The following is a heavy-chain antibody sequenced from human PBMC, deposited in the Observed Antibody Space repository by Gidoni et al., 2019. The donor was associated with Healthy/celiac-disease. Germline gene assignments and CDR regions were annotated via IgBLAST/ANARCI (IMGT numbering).Heavy chain of an antibody. V-gene: IGHV4-34*01. D-gene: IGHD6-13*01. J-gene: IGHJ6*04. CDR2: INHSGST. CDR3: ARGRAGYSSSWSPGGMDV. CDR1: GWSFSFYY. Sequence: QVQLQQWGAGLLKPSETLSLTCAVYGWSFSFYYWSWIRQPPGKGLEWIGEINHSGSTNYNPSLKSRVTISVDTSKNQFSLKLSSVTAAETAVYYGARGRAGYSSSWSPGGMDVWGKGTTVTVSS.